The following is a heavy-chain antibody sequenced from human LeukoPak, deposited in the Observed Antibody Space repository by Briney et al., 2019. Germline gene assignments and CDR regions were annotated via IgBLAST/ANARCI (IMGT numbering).Heavy chain of an antibody. Sequence: ASVTLSCKASGYTFTGYHLHWVRQAPGQGLDWMGWINPNNGGTYYAQTFQGRVTMTRDTSISTAYMEVSRLRSDDTAIYYCARHVAASVWFDPWGQGTLVTVSS. CDR2: INPNNGGT. CDR3: ARHVAASVWFDP. D-gene: IGHD2-21*01. V-gene: IGHV1-2*02. CDR1: GYTFTGYH. J-gene: IGHJ5*02.